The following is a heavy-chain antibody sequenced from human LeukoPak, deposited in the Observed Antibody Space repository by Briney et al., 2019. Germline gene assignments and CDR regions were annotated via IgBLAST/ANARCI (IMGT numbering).Heavy chain of an antibody. Sequence: GGSLRLSCIASGFTFSSYAMGWVRQAPGKGLDWVSAISGSGVTTHYAGSVQGRFSISRDNSKNTLYLQMNSLRVEDTALYYCVKKVVVGATSPYSDFQDWGQGTLVTVSS. CDR2: ISGSGVTT. J-gene: IGHJ1*01. D-gene: IGHD1-26*01. V-gene: IGHV3-23*01. CDR1: GFTFSSYA. CDR3: VKKVVVGATSPYSDFQD.